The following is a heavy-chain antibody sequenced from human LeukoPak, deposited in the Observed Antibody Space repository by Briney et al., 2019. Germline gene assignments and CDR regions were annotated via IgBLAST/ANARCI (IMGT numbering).Heavy chain of an antibody. CDR2: IYYSGST. J-gene: IGHJ5*02. V-gene: IGHV4-38-2*02. CDR1: GYSINSGYY. CDR3: ARPVPSRLGWFDP. D-gene: IGHD1-1*01. Sequence: SSETLSLTCTVSGYSINSGYYWGWIRQPPGKGLEWIGSIYYSGSTYYNPSLKSRVSISVHTSKNQFSLKLRSVTAADTAVYYCARPVPSRLGWFDPWGQGTLVTVSS.